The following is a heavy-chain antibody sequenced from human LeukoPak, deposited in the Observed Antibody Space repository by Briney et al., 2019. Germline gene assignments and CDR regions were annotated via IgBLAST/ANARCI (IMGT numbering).Heavy chain of an antibody. Sequence: PGGSLRLSCSASGFTFSSYWMHWVRQVPGKGLVWVSRVNRDGSRTSQADSVKGRFTISRDNAKNTLYLQMNSLRAEGTAVYYCARDQTFVGGIDCWGQGTLVTVSS. D-gene: IGHD2-21*01. CDR3: ARDQTFVGGIDC. V-gene: IGHV3-74*01. J-gene: IGHJ4*02. CDR2: VNRDGSRT. CDR1: GFTFSSYW.